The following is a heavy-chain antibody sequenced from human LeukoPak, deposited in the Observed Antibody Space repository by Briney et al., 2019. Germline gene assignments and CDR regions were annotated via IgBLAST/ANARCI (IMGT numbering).Heavy chain of an antibody. CDR3: VRGGAFASFFDY. CDR2: TKHDGSEK. V-gene: IGHV3-7*03. Sequence: GGSLRLSCAPSGFTFSSYWMSWVRQAPGKGLEWVANTKHDGSEKDYVDSVKGRFTISRDNAKNSLYLQMNSLRAEDTAVYYCVRGGAFASFFDYWGQGTLVTVSS. CDR1: GFTFSSYW. J-gene: IGHJ4*02. D-gene: IGHD3-3*02.